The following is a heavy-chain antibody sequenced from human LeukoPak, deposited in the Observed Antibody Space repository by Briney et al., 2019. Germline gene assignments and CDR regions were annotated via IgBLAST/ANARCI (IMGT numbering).Heavy chain of an antibody. J-gene: IGHJ4*02. CDR2: ISSSSSTI. CDR1: GFTFSSYS. D-gene: IGHD3-22*01. CDR3: ARDSTDSYYYDSSGYLDY. V-gene: IGHV3-48*01. Sequence: GGSLRLSCAASGFTFSSYSMNWVRQAPGKGLEWVSYISSSSSTIYYADSVKGRFTISRDNAKNSLYLQMSSLRAEDTAVYYCARDSTDSYYYDSSGYLDYWGQGTLVTVSS.